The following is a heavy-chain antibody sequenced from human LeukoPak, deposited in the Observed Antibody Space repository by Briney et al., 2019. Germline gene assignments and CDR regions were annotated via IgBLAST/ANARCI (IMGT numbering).Heavy chain of an antibody. Sequence: PGGSLRLSCAASGFTFSNYGMHWVRQAPGKGLEWVAVIWHDGSNKYYADSVKGRFTISRDNSKNTLYLQMNSLRAEDTAVYYCASGGNYYYYGMDVWGQGTTVTVSS. CDR2: IWHDGSNK. CDR1: GFTFSNYG. J-gene: IGHJ6*02. V-gene: IGHV3-33*08. CDR3: ASGGNYYYYGMDV. D-gene: IGHD1-26*01.